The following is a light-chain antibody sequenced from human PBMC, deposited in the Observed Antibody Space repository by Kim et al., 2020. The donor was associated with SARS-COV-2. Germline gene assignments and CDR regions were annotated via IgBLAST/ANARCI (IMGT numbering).Light chain of an antibody. CDR1: VSGSRS. J-gene: IGKJ4*01. Sequence: YQRETPTRTRRASVSGSRSFAWYQQKAGEATRLIKYDASKRATSIPARFSSSGSAEDFTLTISSLEHEDFADYYCQQRSNWPLTFGGGTKVDIK. CDR3: QQRSNWPLT. CDR2: DAS. V-gene: IGKV3-11*01.